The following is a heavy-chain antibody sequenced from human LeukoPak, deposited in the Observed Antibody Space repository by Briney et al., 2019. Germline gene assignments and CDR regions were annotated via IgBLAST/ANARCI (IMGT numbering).Heavy chain of an antibody. D-gene: IGHD6-13*01. CDR1: GGSISSYY. Sequence: SETLSLTCTVSGGSISSYYWSWIRQPPGRGLEWIGYIHYSGSSNYNPSLKSRVTLSVDTSKNQISLKLRFVTAADTAVYYCARDSGSSPTFDYWGQGILVTVSS. V-gene: IGHV4-59*01. CDR2: IHYSGSS. CDR3: ARDSGSSPTFDY. J-gene: IGHJ4*02.